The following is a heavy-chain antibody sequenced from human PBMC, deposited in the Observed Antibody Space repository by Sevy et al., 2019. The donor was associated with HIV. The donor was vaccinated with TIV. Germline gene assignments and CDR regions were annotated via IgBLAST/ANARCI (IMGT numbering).Heavy chain of an antibody. CDR2: LSYDERNK. CDR1: GYIFSSYG. J-gene: IGHJ6*02. CDR3: AKDRDVLLVPSTMRDEYPGYGMDV. V-gene: IGHV3-30*18. D-gene: IGHD2-2*01. Sequence: GGSLRLSCAASGYIFSSYGIHWVRQAPGKGLEWVAFLSYDERNKYYADSVKGRFTISGDSSKNTFYLQMKNLRADDTAVNYCAKDRDVLLVPSTMRDEYPGYGMDVWGQGTTVTVSS.